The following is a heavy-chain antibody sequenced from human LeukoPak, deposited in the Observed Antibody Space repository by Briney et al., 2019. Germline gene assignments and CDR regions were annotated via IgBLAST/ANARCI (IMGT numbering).Heavy chain of an antibody. J-gene: IGHJ5*02. D-gene: IGHD6-19*01. V-gene: IGHV5-51*01. CDR1: GYSFTSYW. CDR2: IYSGDSDT. CDR3: ARRDDSSGWYPGHWFDP. Sequence: GESLKISCQGSGYSFTSYWIGWVRQMPGKGLEWMGIIYSGDSDTRYGPSFQGQVTISADKSISTAYLRWSSLKASDTAMYYCARRDDSSGWYPGHWFDPWGQGTLVTVSS.